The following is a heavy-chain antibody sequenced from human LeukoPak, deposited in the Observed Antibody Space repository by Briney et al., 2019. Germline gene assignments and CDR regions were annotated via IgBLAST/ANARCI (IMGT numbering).Heavy chain of an antibody. Sequence: ASVKVSCKASGYTLTGYYIHWVRQAPGQGLEWMGWINPNSGGTNSAQKFQGRVTMTRDTSISTAYMELSRLRPDDTAVYYCASARGYSGYDSLDYWGQRTMVTVSS. CDR3: ASARGYSGYDSLDY. CDR1: GYTLTGYY. J-gene: IGHJ4*02. D-gene: IGHD5-12*01. CDR2: INPNSGGT. V-gene: IGHV1-2*02.